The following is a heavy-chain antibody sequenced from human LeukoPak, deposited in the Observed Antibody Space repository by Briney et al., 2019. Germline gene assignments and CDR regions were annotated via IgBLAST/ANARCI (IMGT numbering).Heavy chain of an antibody. CDR2: IYYSGST. J-gene: IGHJ4*02. D-gene: IGHD3-10*01. CDR3: ATLGGTYYYGSGSYSFSKDY. V-gene: IGHV4-59*01. Sequence: SETLSLTCTVSGGSISSYYWSWIRQPPGKGLEWIGYIYYSGSTNYNPSLMSRVTISVDTSKNQFSLKLSSVTAADTAVYYCATLGGTYYYGSGSYSFSKDYWGQGTLVTVSS. CDR1: GGSISSYY.